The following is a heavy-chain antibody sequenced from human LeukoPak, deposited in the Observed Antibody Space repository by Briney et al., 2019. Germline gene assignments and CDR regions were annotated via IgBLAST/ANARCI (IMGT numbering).Heavy chain of an antibody. CDR1: GGTFSSYT. J-gene: IGHJ5*02. Sequence: SVKVSCKASGGTFSSYTISWVRQAPGQGLEWMGRIIPILGIANYAQKFQGRVTITADKSTSTAYMELSSLRSEDTAVYYCARDPPSGYCISTSCFPWGQGTLVTVSS. V-gene: IGHV1-69*04. CDR2: IIPILGIA. D-gene: IGHD2-2*01. CDR3: ARDPPSGYCISTSCFP.